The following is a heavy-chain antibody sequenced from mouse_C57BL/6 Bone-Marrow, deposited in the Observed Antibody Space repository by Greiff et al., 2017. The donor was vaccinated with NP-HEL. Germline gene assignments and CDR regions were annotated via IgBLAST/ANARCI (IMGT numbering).Heavy chain of an antibody. Sequence: EVHLVESGEGLVKPGGSLKLSCAASGFTFSSYAMSWVRQTPEKRLEWVAYISSGGDYIYYADTVKGRFTISRDNARNTLYLQMSSLKSEDTAMYYCTRDRGLLLRYYWYFDVWGTGTTVTVSS. D-gene: IGHD1-1*01. CDR2: ISSGGDYI. V-gene: IGHV5-9-1*02. CDR3: TRDRGLLLRYYWYFDV. J-gene: IGHJ1*03. CDR1: GFTFSSYA.